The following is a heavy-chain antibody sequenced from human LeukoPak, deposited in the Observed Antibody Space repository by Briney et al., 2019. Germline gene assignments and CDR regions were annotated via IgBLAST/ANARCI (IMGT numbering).Heavy chain of an antibody. Sequence: PGGSLRLSCAASGFTFRSYAMNWVRQAPGKGLEWVSYISSSSSTIYYADSVKGRFTISRDNAKNSLYLQMNSLRAEDTAVYYCARDRATRGPQISSVSYFDYWGQGTLVTVSS. CDR2: ISSSSSTI. V-gene: IGHV3-48*01. CDR3: ARDRATRGPQISSVSYFDY. D-gene: IGHD1-26*01. J-gene: IGHJ4*02. CDR1: GFTFRSYA.